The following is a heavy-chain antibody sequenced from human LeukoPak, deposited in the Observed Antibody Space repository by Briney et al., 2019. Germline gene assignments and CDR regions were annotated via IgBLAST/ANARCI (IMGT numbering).Heavy chain of an antibody. Sequence: GGSLRLSCAASGFTFSSYSMNWVRQARGQGLERVSSISSSSSYIYYADSVKGRFTISRDNAKNSLYLQMNSLRAEDTAVYYCARDVFSGYDLGTFDYWGQGTLVTVSS. J-gene: IGHJ4*02. V-gene: IGHV3-21*01. CDR3: ARDVFSGYDLGTFDY. D-gene: IGHD5-12*01. CDR2: ISSSSSYI. CDR1: GFTFSSYS.